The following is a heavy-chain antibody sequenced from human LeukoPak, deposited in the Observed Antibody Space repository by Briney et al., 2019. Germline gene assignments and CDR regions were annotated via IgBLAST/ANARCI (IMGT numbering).Heavy chain of an antibody. CDR2: ISSSGTTI. CDR1: GFTFSSYE. CDR3: ARAVAGTGGGFFDY. Sequence: PGGSLRLSCAASGFTFSSYEMNWVRQAPGKGLEWVSYISSSGTTIYYADSVKGRFTISRDNAKNSLYLQMNSLRAEDTAVHYCARAVAGTGGGFFDYWGQGTLVTVSS. J-gene: IGHJ4*02. V-gene: IGHV3-48*03. D-gene: IGHD6-19*01.